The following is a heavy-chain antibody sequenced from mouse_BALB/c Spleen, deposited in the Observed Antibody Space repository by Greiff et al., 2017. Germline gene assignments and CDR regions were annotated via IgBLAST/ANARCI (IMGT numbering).Heavy chain of an antibody. V-gene: IGHV6-6*02. Sequence: EVQVVESGGGLVQPGGSMKLSCVASGFTFSNYWMNWVRQSPEKGLEWVAEIRLKSNNYATHYAESVKGRFTISRDDSKSSVYLQMNNLRAEDTGIYYCTRSSSDPAYWYFDVWGAGTTVTVSS. CDR3: TRSSSDPAYWYFDV. D-gene: IGHD6-1*01. CDR2: IRLKSNNYAT. J-gene: IGHJ1*01. CDR1: GFTFSNYW.